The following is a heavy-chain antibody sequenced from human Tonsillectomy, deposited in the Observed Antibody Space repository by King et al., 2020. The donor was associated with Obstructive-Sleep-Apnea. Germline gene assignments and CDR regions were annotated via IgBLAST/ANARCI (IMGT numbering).Heavy chain of an antibody. CDR3: AKGDSSGWSYFDY. V-gene: IGHV3-66*01. CDR1: GFTVSRNY. Sequence: VQLVESGGGLVQPGWSLRLSCAASGFTVSRNYMTWVRQAPGKGLEWFSVIYSGGSTNYADSVKGRFTISRDNSKNTLYLQMNSLRAEDTAAYFCAKGDSSGWSYFDYWGQGTPVTVSS. D-gene: IGHD6-19*01. J-gene: IGHJ4*02. CDR2: IYSGGST.